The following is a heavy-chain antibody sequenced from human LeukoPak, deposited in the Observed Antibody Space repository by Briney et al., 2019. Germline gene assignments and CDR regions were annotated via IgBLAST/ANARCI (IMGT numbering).Heavy chain of an antibody. Sequence: VASVKVSCKASGYTFTSYDINWVRQATGQGLEWMGWMNPNSGNTGYAQKFQGRVTITRNTSISTAHMELSSLRSEDTAVYYCARGLLGYCSSTSCLYYFDYWGQGTLVTVSS. CDR2: MNPNSGNT. D-gene: IGHD2-2*01. CDR1: GYTFTSYD. V-gene: IGHV1-8*03. J-gene: IGHJ4*02. CDR3: ARGLLGYCSSTSCLYYFDY.